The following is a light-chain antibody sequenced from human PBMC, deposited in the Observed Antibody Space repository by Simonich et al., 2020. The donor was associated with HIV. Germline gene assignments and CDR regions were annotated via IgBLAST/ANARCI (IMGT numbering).Light chain of an antibody. V-gene: IGLV6-57*03. Sequence: NFMLTQPHSVSESPGKTVTISCTRSSGSIASNYVQGYQQRPGSAPTTVIYEDNQRHSGVPDRFSGSIDSSSNSASLTISGLKTEDEADYYCQSYDSSNHVVFGGGTKLTVL. CDR1: SGSIASNY. CDR2: EDN. J-gene: IGLJ2*01. CDR3: QSYDSSNHVV.